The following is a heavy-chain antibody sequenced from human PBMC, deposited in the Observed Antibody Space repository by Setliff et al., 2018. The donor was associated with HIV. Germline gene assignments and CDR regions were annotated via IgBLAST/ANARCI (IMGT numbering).Heavy chain of an antibody. CDR1: GDSISTDS. Sequence: SETLSLTCTVSGDSISTDSWPWIRQPPGKGLEWIGFIYNRASNSYNPSLKSRVTISVDTSKNQFSLKLSSVTAADTAVYYCARHSPSDYWGQGTLVTVSS. CDR2: IYNRASN. CDR3: ARHSPSDY. V-gene: IGHV4-59*08. J-gene: IGHJ4*02.